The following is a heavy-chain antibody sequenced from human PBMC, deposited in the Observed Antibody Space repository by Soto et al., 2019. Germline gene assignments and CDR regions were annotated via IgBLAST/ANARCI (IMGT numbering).Heavy chain of an antibody. CDR3: ARHPTVTEYYFDY. CDR2: IYYGGAT. CDR1: GSSISSYY. D-gene: IGHD4-17*01. J-gene: IGHJ4*02. Sequence: SETLSLTCTVSGSSISSYYWAWIRQPPGKGLEWIGYIYYGGATTYNPSLRSRVAISLETSKSQFSLRLSSVTAADTAVYYCARHPTVTEYYFDYWGQGTLVTVSS. V-gene: IGHV4-59*08.